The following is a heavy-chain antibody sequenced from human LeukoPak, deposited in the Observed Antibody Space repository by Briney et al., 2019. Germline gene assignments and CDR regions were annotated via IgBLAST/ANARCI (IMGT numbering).Heavy chain of an antibody. CDR1: GFTFSSYG. V-gene: IGHV3-30*02. J-gene: IGHJ5*02. D-gene: IGHD6-19*01. CDR2: IRYDGSNK. Sequence: GGSLRLSCAASGFTFSSYGMHWVRQAPGKGLEWVAFIRYDGSNKYYADSVKGRFTISRDNSKNTLYLQMNSLRAEDTAVYFCARGRAAVARPRASANWFDPWGQGTLVTVSA. CDR3: ARGRAAVARPRASANWFDP.